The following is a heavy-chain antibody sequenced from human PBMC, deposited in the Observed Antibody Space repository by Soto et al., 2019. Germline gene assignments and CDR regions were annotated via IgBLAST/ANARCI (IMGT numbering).Heavy chain of an antibody. Sequence: PGGSLRLSCAASGFIFRDWFMSWIRQAPGKGLEWISYISKDSGRATRYADSVKGRFTISRDNAKNSLFLQMNNLSSVTAADTAVYYCARSYSIGYPKDFDYWGQGALVTVSS. CDR3: ARSYSIGYPKDFDY. D-gene: IGHD4-4*01. CDR1: GFIFRDWF. J-gene: IGHJ4*02. CDR2: ISKDSGRAT. V-gene: IGHV3-11*04.